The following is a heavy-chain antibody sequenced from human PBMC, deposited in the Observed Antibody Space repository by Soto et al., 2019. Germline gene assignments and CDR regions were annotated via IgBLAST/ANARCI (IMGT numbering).Heavy chain of an antibody. D-gene: IGHD3-22*01. V-gene: IGHV1-46*01. CDR3: ASTKDYYDSSGYYYYYYGMDV. CDR2: INPSGDSR. CDR1: GFSFSDYF. J-gene: IGHJ6*02. Sequence: ASVKVSCKASGFSFSDYFMHWVRQAPGQGLEWMGIINPSGDSRNYAQKFQGRVTITRDTSTSTVYMDLSSLRSEDTAVYYCASTKDYYDSSGYYYYYYGMDVWGQGTTVTVSS.